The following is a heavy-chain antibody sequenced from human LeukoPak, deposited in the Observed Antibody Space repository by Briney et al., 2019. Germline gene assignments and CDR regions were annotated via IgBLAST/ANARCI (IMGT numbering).Heavy chain of an antibody. J-gene: IGHJ5*02. CDR3: AKDQRTYDILTGYRPYNWFDP. D-gene: IGHD3-9*01. CDR2: IRYDGSNK. CDR1: GFTFSSYG. V-gene: IGHV3-30*02. Sequence: GSLRLSCAASGFTFSSYGMHWVRQAPGKGLEWVAFIRYDGSNKYYADSVKGRFTISRDNSKNTLYLQMNSLRAEDTAVYYCAKDQRTYDILTGYRPYNWFDPWGQGTLVTVSS.